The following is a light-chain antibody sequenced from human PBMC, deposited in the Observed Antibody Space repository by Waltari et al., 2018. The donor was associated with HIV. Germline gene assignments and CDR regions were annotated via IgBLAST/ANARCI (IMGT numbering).Light chain of an antibody. CDR1: SSDIGAYNR. Sequence: QSALTQPPSVSGSLGQSVTISSTGTSSDIGAYNRLSWYQQSPGTAPKLRIYEVTHRPSGVPVRFSGSKSGNTASLTISGLQADDEADYYCSSYTTSSTWVFGGGTKLTVL. V-gene: IGLV2-18*02. CDR3: SSYTTSSTWV. J-gene: IGLJ3*02. CDR2: EVT.